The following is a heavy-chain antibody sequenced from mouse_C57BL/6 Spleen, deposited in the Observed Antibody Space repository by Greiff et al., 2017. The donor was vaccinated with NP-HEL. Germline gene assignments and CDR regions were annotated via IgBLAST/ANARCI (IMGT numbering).Heavy chain of an antibody. CDR2: IDPSDSYT. J-gene: IGHJ4*01. CDR3: ARWYYGSREAMDY. CDR1: GYTFTSYW. Sequence: QVQLKQPGAELVRPGTSVKLSCKASGYTFTSYWMHWVKQRPGQGLEWIGVIDPSDSYTNYNQKFKGKATLTVDTSSSTAYMQLSSLTSEDSAVYYCARWYYGSREAMDYWGQGTSVTVSS. V-gene: IGHV1-59*01. D-gene: IGHD1-1*01.